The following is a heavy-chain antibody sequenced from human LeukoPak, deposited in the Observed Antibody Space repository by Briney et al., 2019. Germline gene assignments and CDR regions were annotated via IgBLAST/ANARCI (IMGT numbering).Heavy chain of an antibody. Sequence: GSLRLSCAASGFTFSDYSMNWIRQPPGRGLEWIGFIYYSGSTNYNPSLKSRVTISVDTSKNQFSLKLNSVTAADTAVYYCASSAWQYYFNYWGQGTLVTVSS. CDR3: ASSAWQYYFNY. D-gene: IGHD6-19*01. CDR1: GFTFSDYS. V-gene: IGHV4-59*01. J-gene: IGHJ4*02. CDR2: IYYSGST.